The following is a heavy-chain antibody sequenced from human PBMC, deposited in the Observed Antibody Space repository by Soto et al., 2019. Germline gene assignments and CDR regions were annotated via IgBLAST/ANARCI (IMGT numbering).Heavy chain of an antibody. J-gene: IGHJ2*01. D-gene: IGHD3-3*01. V-gene: IGHV4-31*03. Sequence: QVQLQESGPGLVKPSQTLSLTCTVSGGSISSGGYYWSWIRQHPGKGLEWIGYIYYSGSTHYNPSLKSRDTISVDTSKNQFSLKLSSVTAADTAVYYCARDCREGRSGNWYFDLWGRGTLVTVSS. CDR3: ARDCREGRSGNWYFDL. CDR2: IYYSGST. CDR1: GGSISSGGYY.